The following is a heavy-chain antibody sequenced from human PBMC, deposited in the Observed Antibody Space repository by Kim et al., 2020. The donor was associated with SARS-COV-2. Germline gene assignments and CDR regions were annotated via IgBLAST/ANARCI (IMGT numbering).Heavy chain of an antibody. V-gene: IGHV1-18*01. D-gene: IGHD2-15*01. CDR3: ARDRALCSGGSCYFTIRTPDYYYGMDV. CDR2: ISAYNGNT. J-gene: IGHJ6*02. CDR1: GYTFTSYG. Sequence: ASVKVSCKASGYTFTSYGISWVRQAPGQGLEWMGWISAYNGNTNYAQKLQGRVTMTTDTSTSTAYMELRSLRSDDTAVYYCARDRALCSGGSCYFTIRTPDYYYGMDVWGQGTTVTVSS.